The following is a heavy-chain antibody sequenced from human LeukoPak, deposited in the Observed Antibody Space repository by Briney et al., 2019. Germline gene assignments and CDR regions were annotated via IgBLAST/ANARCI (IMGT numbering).Heavy chain of an antibody. Sequence: SETLSLTCTVSGGSISIYYWSWIRQPAGKGLEWIGRIYTSGSTNYNPSLKSRVTISVDTSKNQFSLKLSSVTAADTAVYYCARDEYCSGGSCYVGFDYWGQGTLVTVSS. V-gene: IGHV4-4*07. J-gene: IGHJ4*02. D-gene: IGHD2-15*01. CDR1: GGSISIYY. CDR2: IYTSGST. CDR3: ARDEYCSGGSCYVGFDY.